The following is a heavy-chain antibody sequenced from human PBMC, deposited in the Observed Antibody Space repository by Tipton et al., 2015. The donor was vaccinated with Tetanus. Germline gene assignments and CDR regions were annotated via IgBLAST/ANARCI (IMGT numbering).Heavy chain of an antibody. Sequence: SLRLSCAASGFTLTTYSINWFRQAPGKGLEWVSSITGSGHITYADSVKGRFTISRDNAKNSLYLQMDSLRAEDTAVYYCASGSALDYWGQGVLVTVSS. D-gene: IGHD6-25*01. J-gene: IGHJ4*02. V-gene: IGHV3-21*01. CDR1: GFTLTTYS. CDR2: ITGSGHI. CDR3: ASGSALDY.